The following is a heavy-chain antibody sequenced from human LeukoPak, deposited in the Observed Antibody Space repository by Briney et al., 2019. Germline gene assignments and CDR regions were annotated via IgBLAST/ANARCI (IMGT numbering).Heavy chain of an antibody. CDR2: ISGSGGST. D-gene: IGHD4-17*01. V-gene: IGHV3-23*01. CDR3: AKEPPMTTVTTGGY. J-gene: IGHJ4*02. CDR1: GFTFDDYT. Sequence: GGSLRLSCAASGFTFDDYTMHWVRQAPGKGLEWVSAISGSGGSTYYADSVKGRFTISRDNSKNTLYLQMNSLRAEDTAVYYCAKEPPMTTVTTGGYWGQGTLVTVSS.